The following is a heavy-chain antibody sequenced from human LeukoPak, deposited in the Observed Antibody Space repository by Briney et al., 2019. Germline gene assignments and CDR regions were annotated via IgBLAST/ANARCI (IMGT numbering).Heavy chain of an antibody. CDR2: IISDGSAT. J-gene: IGHJ6*02. D-gene: IGHD2-15*01. CDR1: GSTFSNYW. Sequence: PGGSLRLSCAASGSTFSNYWMQWVRQAPGKGLVWVSRIISDGSATNYADSVKGRFTISRDNAKNTLYLQMNSLRVEDTAVYYRARDRVPYCSGVSCSVDVWGQGTTVTVAS. V-gene: IGHV3-74*01. CDR3: ARDRVPYCSGVSCSVDV.